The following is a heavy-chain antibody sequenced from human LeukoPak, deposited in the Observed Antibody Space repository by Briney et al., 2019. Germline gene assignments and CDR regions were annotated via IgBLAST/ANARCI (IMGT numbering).Heavy chain of an antibody. CDR3: ARDRGYSYGIDAFDI. CDR1: GGTFSSYA. Sequence: SVKVSCKASGGTFSSYAISWVRQAPGQGLEWMGRIIPILGIANYAQKFQGRVTITADKSTSTAYMELSSLRSEDTAVYYCARDRGYSYGIDAFDIWGQGTMVTVSS. V-gene: IGHV1-69*04. D-gene: IGHD5-18*01. J-gene: IGHJ3*02. CDR2: IIPILGIA.